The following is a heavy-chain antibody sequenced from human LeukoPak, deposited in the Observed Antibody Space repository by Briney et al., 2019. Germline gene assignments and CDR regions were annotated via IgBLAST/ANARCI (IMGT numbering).Heavy chain of an antibody. CDR1: GGSISSYY. CDR2: FYSGGST. D-gene: IGHD5-12*01. Sequence: SETLSLTCTVSGGSISSYYWSWIRQPAGKGLEWIGRFYSGGSTDYNPSLKSRVTMSVDTSKNQFSLKLSSVTAADTAVYYCARVYSGYDLPGSLANYYFDDWGQGTLVTVSS. V-gene: IGHV4-4*07. J-gene: IGHJ4*02. CDR3: ARVYSGYDLPGSLANYYFDD.